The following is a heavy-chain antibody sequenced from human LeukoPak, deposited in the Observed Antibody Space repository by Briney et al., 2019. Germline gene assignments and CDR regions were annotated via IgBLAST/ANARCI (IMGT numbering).Heavy chain of an antibody. CDR2: IIPIFGTA. V-gene: IGHV1-69*05. CDR1: GYTFTSYG. J-gene: IGHJ3*02. CDR3: ARPQGGYDFWSGIRGSDAFDI. Sequence: SVKVSCKASGYTFTSYGISWVRQAPGQGLEWMGGIIPIFGTANYAQKFQGRVTITTDESTSTAYMELSSLRSEDTAVYYCARPQGGYDFWSGIRGSDAFDIWGQGTMVTVSS. D-gene: IGHD3-3*01.